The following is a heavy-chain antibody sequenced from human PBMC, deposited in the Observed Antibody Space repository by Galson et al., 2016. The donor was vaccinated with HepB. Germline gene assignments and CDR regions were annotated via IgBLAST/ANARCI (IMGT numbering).Heavy chain of an antibody. CDR2: ISFSSTNV. CDR1: GFSFSSFA. CDR3: ARGPLFYFDY. V-gene: IGHV3-48*01. Sequence: SLRLSCAASGFSFSSFAMTWVRQAPGKGLEWLSYISFSSTNVHHADSVKGRFTISRDNAKNSLYLQLNSLRLEDTAVYYCARGPLFYFDYWGQGTLVTVSS. J-gene: IGHJ4*02.